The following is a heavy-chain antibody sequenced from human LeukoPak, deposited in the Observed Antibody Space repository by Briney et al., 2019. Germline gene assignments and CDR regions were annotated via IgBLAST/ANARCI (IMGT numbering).Heavy chain of an antibody. D-gene: IGHD3-22*01. V-gene: IGHV4-34*01. CDR1: GGSFSGYY. Sequence: SETLSLTCAVYGGSFSGYYWSWIRQPPGRGLEWIGEISHSGSTNYNPSLKSRVTISVDTSKNQFSLKLSSVTAADTAVYYCASVSAHYYDSTGHGYYFDYWGQGTLVTVSS. CDR3: ASVSAHYYDSTGHGYYFDY. J-gene: IGHJ4*02. CDR2: ISHSGST.